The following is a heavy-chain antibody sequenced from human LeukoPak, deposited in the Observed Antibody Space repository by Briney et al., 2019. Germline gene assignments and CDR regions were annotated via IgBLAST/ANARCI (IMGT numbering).Heavy chain of an antibody. V-gene: IGHV5-51*01. CDR2: IYPGDSET. CDR1: GYSFTSYW. D-gene: IGHD1-26*01. CDR3: ARLALVGSTATYFDY. Sequence: GESLKISCKGSGYSFTSYWIGWVRQMPGKGLEWMGIIYPGDSETRYSPSFKGQVTISADKSINTAYLQWSSLKASDTAMYYCARLALVGSTATYFDYWGQGTLVTVSS. J-gene: IGHJ4*02.